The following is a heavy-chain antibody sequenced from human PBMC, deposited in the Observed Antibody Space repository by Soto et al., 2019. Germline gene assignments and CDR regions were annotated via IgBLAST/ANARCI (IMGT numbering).Heavy chain of an antibody. J-gene: IGHJ4*02. CDR2: IYSGGST. CDR3: ARSLGYCSGGSCSPTTH. D-gene: IGHD2-15*01. CDR1: GFTVSSNY. V-gene: IGHV3-53*04. Sequence: PGGSLRLSCAASGFTVSSNYMSWVRQAPGKGLEWVSVIYSGGSTYYADSVKGRFTISRHNSKNTLYLQMNSLRAEDTAVYYCARSLGYCSGGSCSPTTHWGQGTLVTVSS.